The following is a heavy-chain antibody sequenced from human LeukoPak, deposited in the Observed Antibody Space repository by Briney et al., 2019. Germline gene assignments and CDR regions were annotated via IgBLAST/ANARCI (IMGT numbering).Heavy chain of an antibody. CDR3: ANGGIRGPTHFDY. CDR1: GFTFSSYA. CDR2: ISGSGGYT. V-gene: IGHV3-23*01. Sequence: GGSLSLSCAASGFTFSSYAMSWVRPAPGKGLEGVSAISGSGGKGLEWVSVISGSGGYTYYADSVKGRFTISRDNSKNTLYLQMNSLRAEDTAVYYCANGGIRGPTHFDYWGQGALVTVSS. D-gene: IGHD1-26*01. J-gene: IGHJ4*02.